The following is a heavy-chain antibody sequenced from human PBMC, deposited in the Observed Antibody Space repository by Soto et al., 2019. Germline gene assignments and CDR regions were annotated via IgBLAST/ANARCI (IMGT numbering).Heavy chain of an antibody. Sequence: ESGGGVVQPGRSLRLSCAASGFTFSSYAMHWVRQAPGKGLEWVAVISYDGSNKYYADSVKGRFTISRDNSKNTLYLQMNSLRAEDTAVYYCARATYCGGDCYPPDAFDIWGQGTMVTVSS. D-gene: IGHD2-21*02. CDR2: ISYDGSNK. CDR1: GFTFSSYA. CDR3: ARATYCGGDCYPPDAFDI. J-gene: IGHJ3*02. V-gene: IGHV3-30-3*01.